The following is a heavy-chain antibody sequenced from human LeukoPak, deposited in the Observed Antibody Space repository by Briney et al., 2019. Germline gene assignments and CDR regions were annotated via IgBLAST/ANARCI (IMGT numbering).Heavy chain of an antibody. CDR1: GFTFSNAW. Sequence: GGSLRLSCAASGFTFSNAWMSWVRQAPGKGLEWVGRIKSKTDGGTTDYAAPVKGRFTISRDDSKNTLYLQMNSLKTEDTAVYYRTTDIPDPNAVPDGSGSYDDYWGQGTLVTVSS. J-gene: IGHJ4*02. D-gene: IGHD3-10*01. CDR3: TTDIPDPNAVPDGSGSYDDY. CDR2: IKSKTDGGTT. V-gene: IGHV3-15*01.